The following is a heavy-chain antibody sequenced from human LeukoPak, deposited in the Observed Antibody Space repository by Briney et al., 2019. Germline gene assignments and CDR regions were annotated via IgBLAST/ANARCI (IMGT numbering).Heavy chain of an antibody. D-gene: IGHD2-15*01. CDR1: GGSISSGGYS. V-gene: IGHV4-30-2*01. CDR3: ARAGVVVAATTHDAFDI. J-gene: IGHJ3*02. CDR2: IYHSGST. Sequence: PSETLPLTCAVSGGSISSGGYSWSWIRQPPGKGLEWIGYIYHSGSTYYNPSLESRVTISEDRSKNQFSLKLRSVTAADTAVYYCARAGVVVAATTHDAFDIWGQGTMVTVSS.